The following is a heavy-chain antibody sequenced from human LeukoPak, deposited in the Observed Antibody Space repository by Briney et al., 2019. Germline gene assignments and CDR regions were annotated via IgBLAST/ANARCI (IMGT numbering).Heavy chain of an antibody. Sequence: GGSLRLSCAASGFTFDDYAMHWVRQAPGKGLEWVSGISWNSGSIGYADFVKGRFTISRDNAKNSLYLQMNSLRAEDTALYYCAKLVAAAGTYYFDYWGQGTLVTVSS. CDR1: GFTFDDYA. D-gene: IGHD6-13*01. CDR3: AKLVAAAGTYYFDY. V-gene: IGHV3-9*01. CDR2: ISWNSGSI. J-gene: IGHJ4*02.